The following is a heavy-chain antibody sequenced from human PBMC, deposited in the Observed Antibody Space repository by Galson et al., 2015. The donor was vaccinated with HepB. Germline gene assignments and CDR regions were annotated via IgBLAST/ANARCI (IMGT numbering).Heavy chain of an antibody. D-gene: IGHD5-18*01. Sequence: SVKVSCKASGYTFTGYYMHWVRQAPGQGLEWMGRINPNSGGTNYAQKFQGRVTMTTDTSTSTAYMELRSLRSDDTAVYYCARDARGTAMGTLDYWGQGTLVTVSS. V-gene: IGHV1-2*06. CDR3: ARDARGTAMGTLDY. J-gene: IGHJ4*02. CDR2: INPNSGGT. CDR1: GYTFTGYY.